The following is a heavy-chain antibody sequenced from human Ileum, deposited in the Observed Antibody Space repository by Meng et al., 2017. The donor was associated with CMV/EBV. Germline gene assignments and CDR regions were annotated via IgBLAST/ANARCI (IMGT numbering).Heavy chain of an antibody. CDR1: GFTFSSYA. D-gene: IGHD6-13*01. CDR2: ISGSGGST. J-gene: IGHJ6*01. V-gene: IGHV3-23*01. CDR3: AKGGYSSSWYTVYGMDV. Sequence: GESLKISCAASGFTFSSYAMSWVRQAPGKGLEWVSAISGSGGSTYYADSVKGRFTISRDNSKNTLYLQMNSLRAEDTAVYYCAKGGYSSSWYTVYGMDVWGQGTTVTGSS.